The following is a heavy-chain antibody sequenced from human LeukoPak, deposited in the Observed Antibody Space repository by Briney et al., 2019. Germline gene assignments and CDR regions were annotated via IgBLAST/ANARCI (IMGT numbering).Heavy chain of an antibody. CDR2: IKQDGSEK. CDR3: ASSPLSRDSSGYYYFDY. Sequence: GSLRLSCAASGFTFSSYWMSWVRQAPGKGLEWVANIKQDGSEKYYVDSVKGRFTISRDNAKNSLYLQMNSLRAEDTAVYYCASSPLSRDSSGYYYFDYWGQGTLVTVSS. CDR1: GFTFSSYW. D-gene: IGHD3-22*01. J-gene: IGHJ4*02. V-gene: IGHV3-7*01.